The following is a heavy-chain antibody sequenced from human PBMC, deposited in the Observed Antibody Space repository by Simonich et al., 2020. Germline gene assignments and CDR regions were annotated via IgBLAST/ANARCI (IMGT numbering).Heavy chain of an antibody. V-gene: IGHV1-2*02. CDR1: GYTFTGYY. D-gene: IGHD7-27*01. CDR2: IHPNSGGT. J-gene: IGHJ6*03. Sequence: QVQLVQSGAEVKKPGASVKVSCKASGYTFTGYYMHWGRQAPGQGLGWIRRIHPNSGGTNYAQKFQGRVTMTRDTSISTAYMELSRLRSDDTAVYYCARGALTGDYYYMDVWGKGTTVTVSS. CDR3: ARGALTGDYYYMDV.